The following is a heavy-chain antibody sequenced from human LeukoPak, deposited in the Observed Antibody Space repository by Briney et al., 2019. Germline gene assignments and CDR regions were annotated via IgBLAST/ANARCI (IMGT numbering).Heavy chain of an antibody. CDR1: GFTFSSYW. V-gene: IGHV3-7*01. Sequence: GGSLRLSCAASGFTFSSYWMSWVRQAPGKGLEWVANIKQDGSEKYYVDSVKGRFTISRDNAKNSLYLQMNSLRAEDTAVYYCARDDCSSISCYHNWFDPWGPGNPGHRLL. D-gene: IGHD2-2*01. CDR2: IKQDGSEK. J-gene: IGHJ5*02. CDR3: ARDDCSSISCYHNWFDP.